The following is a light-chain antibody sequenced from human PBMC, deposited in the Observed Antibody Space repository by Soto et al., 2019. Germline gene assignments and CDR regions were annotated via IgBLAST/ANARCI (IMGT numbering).Light chain of an antibody. CDR2: GAS. J-gene: IGKJ1*01. CDR1: QSVSSSY. V-gene: IGKV3-20*01. CDR3: QQYGSSRT. Sequence: EIVFTQSPGTLSLSPGERATLSCRASQSVSSSYLAWYQQKPGQAPRLLIYGASSRATGIPDRFSGSGSGTDFTLTISRLEPEDFAVYYCQQYGSSRTFGQRTMVDIK.